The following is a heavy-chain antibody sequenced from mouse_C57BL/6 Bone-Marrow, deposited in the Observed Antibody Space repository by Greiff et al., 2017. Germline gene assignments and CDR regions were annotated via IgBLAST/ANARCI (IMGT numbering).Heavy chain of an antibody. CDR2: IRLKSDNYAT. CDR1: GFTFSNYW. Sequence: EVKLEESGGGLVQPGGSMKLSCVASGFTFSNYWMNWVRQSPEKGLEWVAQIRLKSDNYATHYAESVKGRFTISRDDYKSSVYLQMNNLKAEDTGIYYCTDRVIYNDCALDYWGQNTTLTVSS. V-gene: IGHV6-3*01. J-gene: IGHJ2*01. D-gene: IGHD2-4*01. CDR3: TDRVIYNDCALDY.